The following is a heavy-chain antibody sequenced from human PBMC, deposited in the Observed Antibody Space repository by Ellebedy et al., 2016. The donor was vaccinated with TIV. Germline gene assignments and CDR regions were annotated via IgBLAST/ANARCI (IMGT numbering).Heavy chain of an antibody. J-gene: IGHJ4*02. Sequence: GGSLRLSXAASGFTFSGSAVHWVRQASGKGLEWVGRIRSKLNTYATAYAASVKGRFIISRDDSKTTAFLQMNSLKTEDTAVYYCTSTSRDGSDGLNWGQGALVTVSS. V-gene: IGHV3-73*01. CDR2: IRSKLNTYAT. D-gene: IGHD5-24*01. CDR1: GFTFSGSA. CDR3: TSTSRDGSDGLN.